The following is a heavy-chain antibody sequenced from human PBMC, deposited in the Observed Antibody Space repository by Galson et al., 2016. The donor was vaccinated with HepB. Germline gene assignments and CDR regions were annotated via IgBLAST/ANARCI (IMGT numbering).Heavy chain of an antibody. D-gene: IGHD6-13*01. CDR3: VRSGATAGGTRYFPF. V-gene: IGHV1-18*01. CDR2: ISAYNGDT. Sequence: QSGAEVKKPGASVKVSCKASGYTLSSHGISWVRQAPGQGLEWLGWISAYNGDTDYAQKFQGRVTMTTDTSTNTAYMELGSLTSDDTAVYYCVRSGATAGGTRYFPFWGQGTLVIVSS. CDR1: GYTLSSHG. J-gene: IGHJ1*01.